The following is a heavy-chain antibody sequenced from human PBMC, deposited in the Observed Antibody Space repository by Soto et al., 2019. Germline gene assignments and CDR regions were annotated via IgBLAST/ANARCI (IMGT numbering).Heavy chain of an antibody. CDR3: ARETNRYGDHFDY. CDR2: INHSGST. J-gene: IGHJ4*02. Sequence: ETLSLTCAVYGGSFSGYYWSWIRQPPGKGLEWIGEINHSGSTNYNPSLKSRVTISVDTSKNQFSLRLSSVTAADTAVYYCARETNRYGDHFDYWGQGTLVTVSS. D-gene: IGHD4-17*01. V-gene: IGHV4-34*01. CDR1: GGSFSGYY.